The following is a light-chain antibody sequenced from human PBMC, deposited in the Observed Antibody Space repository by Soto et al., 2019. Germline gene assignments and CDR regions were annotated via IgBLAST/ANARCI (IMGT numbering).Light chain of an antibody. V-gene: IGKV1-5*01. CDR1: QTLSSW. J-gene: IGKJ4*01. CDR3: QQYNGYPLT. Sequence: DIQMTQSPSNLSASVGDRVTITCRASQTLSSWLAWYQQKPGKAPELLIYDVSSLASGVPSRFSGSGSGTEFTLTISSLQPDDFATYYCQQYNGYPLTFGGGTKVDIK. CDR2: DVS.